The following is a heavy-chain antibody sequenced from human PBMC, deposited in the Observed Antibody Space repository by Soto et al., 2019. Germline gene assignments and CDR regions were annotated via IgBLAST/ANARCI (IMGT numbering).Heavy chain of an antibody. CDR3: AGGIQLWLRRINNGYSG. CDR1: GGTFSTYA. V-gene: IGHV1-69*12. D-gene: IGHD5-18*01. CDR2: IIPMFGTA. J-gene: IGHJ4*02. Sequence: QVQLVQSGAEVKKPESSVKVSCKAPGGTFSTYAISWVRQAPGQGLEWMGGIIPMFGTANYAQRFQARVTITANESTNTVNMGLGALRSEDTAVYFWAGGIQLWLRRINNGYSGWGQGTLVTVSS.